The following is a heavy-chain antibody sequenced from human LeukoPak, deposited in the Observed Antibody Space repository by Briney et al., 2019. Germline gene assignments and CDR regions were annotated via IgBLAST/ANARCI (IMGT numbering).Heavy chain of an antibody. CDR2: INPNSGNT. CDR3: ARDWVLLWFGEFNDAFDI. J-gene: IGHJ3*02. Sequence: ASVKVSCKASGYTFTGYYMHWVRQAPRQGLEWMGWINPNSGNTNYAQKLQGRVTMTTDTSTSTAYMELRSLRSDDTAVYYCARDWVLLWFGEFNDAFDIWGQGTMVTVSS. V-gene: IGHV1-18*04. CDR1: GYTFTGYY. D-gene: IGHD3-10*01.